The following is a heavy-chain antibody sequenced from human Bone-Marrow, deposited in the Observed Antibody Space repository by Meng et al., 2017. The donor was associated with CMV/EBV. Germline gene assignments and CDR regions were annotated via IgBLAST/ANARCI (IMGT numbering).Heavy chain of an antibody. J-gene: IGHJ3*02. Sequence: ASVKVSCKAPGYTFIGYCMHWVRQAPGQGLEWMGWINPKSGGTNYAQRFQGRVTMTRDTSINTVYMELNRLRSDDTAVYYCARDYCSSTSCYVRAFDIWGQGTMVTVSS. V-gene: IGHV1-2*02. CDR2: INPKSGGT. D-gene: IGHD2-2*01. CDR1: GYTFIGYC. CDR3: ARDYCSSTSCYVRAFDI.